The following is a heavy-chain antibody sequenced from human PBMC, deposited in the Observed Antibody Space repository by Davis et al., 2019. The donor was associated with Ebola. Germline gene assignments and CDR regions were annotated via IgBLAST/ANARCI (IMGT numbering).Heavy chain of an antibody. CDR1: GFTFSSYW. J-gene: IGHJ3*02. Sequence: GESLKISCAASGFTFSSYWMSWVRQAPGKGLEWVANIKQDGSEKYYVDSVKGRFTISRDNAKNSLYLQMNSLGAEDTAVYYCARDYDAFDIWGQGTMVTVSS. CDR3: ARDYDAFDI. V-gene: IGHV3-7*03. CDR2: IKQDGSEK.